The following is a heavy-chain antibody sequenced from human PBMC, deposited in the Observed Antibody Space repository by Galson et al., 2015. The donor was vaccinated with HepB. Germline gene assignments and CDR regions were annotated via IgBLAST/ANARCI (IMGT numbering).Heavy chain of an antibody. CDR1: GYTLTNYH. Sequence: SVKVSCKASGYTLTNYHFHWVRQAPGQGPEWMGQIFAGGGGTRSAERFQGRVTLTRDSSTSTVYIEVSSLRSDDTAVYYCAREIPDTYYFDYWGQGTLVTVSS. CDR2: IFAGGGGT. D-gene: IGHD2-21*01. V-gene: IGHV1-46*01. CDR3: AREIPDTYYFDY. J-gene: IGHJ4*02.